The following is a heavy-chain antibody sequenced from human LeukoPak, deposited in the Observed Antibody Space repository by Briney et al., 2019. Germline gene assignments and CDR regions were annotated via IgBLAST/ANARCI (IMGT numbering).Heavy chain of an antibody. CDR2: MDPNSGNT. CDR1: GYTFTSYD. D-gene: IGHD3-10*01. J-gene: IGHJ6*03. Sequence: GASVKVSCKASGYTFTSYDINWVRQATGHGLEWMGWMDPNSGNTGYAQKFQGRVTMTRNTSISTAYMELSSLRSEDTAVYYCARGDGDGWSPLLAYYYYYYMDVWGKGTTVTVSS. CDR3: ARGDGDGWSPLLAYYYYYYMDV. V-gene: IGHV1-8*01.